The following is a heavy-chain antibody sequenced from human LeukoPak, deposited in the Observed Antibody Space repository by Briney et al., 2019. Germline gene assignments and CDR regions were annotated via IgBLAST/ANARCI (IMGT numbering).Heavy chain of an antibody. Sequence: ASVKVSGKASGYTFTGYYMHWVRQAPGQGLEWMGWINPNSGGTNYAQKFQGRVTMTRDTSISTAYMELSRLRSDDTAVYYCARISPIAVAGSDYRGQGTLVTVSS. V-gene: IGHV1-2*02. CDR1: GYTFTGYY. CDR2: INPNSGGT. D-gene: IGHD6-19*01. CDR3: ARISPIAVAGSDY. J-gene: IGHJ4*02.